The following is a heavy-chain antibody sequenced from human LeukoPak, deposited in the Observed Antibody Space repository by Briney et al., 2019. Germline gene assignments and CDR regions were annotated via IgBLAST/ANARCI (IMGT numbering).Heavy chain of an antibody. D-gene: IGHD6-19*01. CDR3: ARDSSGCNYYYYGMDV. Sequence: QPGGSLRLSCAASGFTVSSNYMSWVRQAPGNGLDWVSVIYSGGSTYYADSVKGRFTISRDNSKNPLYLQMNSLRAEDTAVYYCARDSSGCNYYYYGMDVWGQGTTVTVSS. CDR2: IYSGGST. J-gene: IGHJ6*02. CDR1: GFTVSSNY. V-gene: IGHV3-53*01.